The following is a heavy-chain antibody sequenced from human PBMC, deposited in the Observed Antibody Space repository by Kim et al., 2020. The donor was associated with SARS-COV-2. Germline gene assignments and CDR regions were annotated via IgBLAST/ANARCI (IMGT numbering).Heavy chain of an antibody. J-gene: IGHJ4*02. D-gene: IGHD3-10*01. Sequence: YPPSLRSRLLRSVDTAKNHFSLKLSSVTAADTAVYYCARQNYGSGSYSDYWGQGTLVTVSS. V-gene: IGHV4-59*08. CDR3: ARQNYGSGSYSDY.